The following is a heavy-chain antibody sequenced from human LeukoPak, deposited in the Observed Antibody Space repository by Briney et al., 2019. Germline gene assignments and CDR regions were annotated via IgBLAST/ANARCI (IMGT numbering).Heavy chain of an antibody. D-gene: IGHD6-13*01. CDR1: GFTFSSYD. Sequence: PGGSLRLSCAASGFTFSSYDMSWVRQAPGKGLEWVSAISGSGGSTYYADSVKGRFTISRDNSKNTLYLQMNSLRAEDTAVYYCAARPTRHSSSIAYWGQGTLVTVSS. CDR3: AARPTRHSSSIAY. J-gene: IGHJ4*02. CDR2: ISGSGGST. V-gene: IGHV3-23*01.